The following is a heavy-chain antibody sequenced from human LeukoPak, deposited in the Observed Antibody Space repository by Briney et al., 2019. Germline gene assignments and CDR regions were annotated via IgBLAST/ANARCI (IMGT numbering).Heavy chain of an antibody. D-gene: IGHD3-10*01. Sequence: GGSLRLSCAPSGLTFSNHDMNWVRHAPGKGLEWVSDISGSGRRIYYGDSFQGRFTISRDNSKNTVYLQMNSLRAEDTAIYYCAKGVRPYGDYFDYWGQGTLVTVSS. V-gene: IGHV3-23*01. CDR1: GLTFSNHD. J-gene: IGHJ4*02. CDR3: AKGVRPYGDYFDY. CDR2: ISGSGRRI.